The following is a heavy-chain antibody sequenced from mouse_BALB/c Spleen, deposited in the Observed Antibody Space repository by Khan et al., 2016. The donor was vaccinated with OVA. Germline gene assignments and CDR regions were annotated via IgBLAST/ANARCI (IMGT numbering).Heavy chain of an antibody. Sequence: QVQLKESGAELARPGASVKLSCKASGYTFTDYYITWVKQRTGQGLEWVGKIYPGSGNTYYNENFKGQATLTADKSSNTAYIHLSSLTSEDSAVYSCARVDTTALDYWGQGTTLTVSS. CDR2: IYPGSGNT. J-gene: IGHJ2*01. V-gene: IGHV1-77*01. D-gene: IGHD2-2*01. CDR1: GYTFTDYY. CDR3: ARVDTTALDY.